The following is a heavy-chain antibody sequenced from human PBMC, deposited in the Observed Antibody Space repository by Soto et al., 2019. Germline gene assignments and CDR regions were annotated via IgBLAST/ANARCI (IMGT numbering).Heavy chain of an antibody. CDR3: AQVGFSSGEAGGFDF. CDR1: GFTFSNYP. V-gene: IGHV3-23*01. D-gene: IGHD6-19*01. J-gene: IGHJ3*01. Sequence: EVQVLESGGDLIQPGGSLRLSCAAFGFTFSNYPMVWVRQAPGKGLEWVSTIGANGAATHYADSVKGRFTISRDNSKNTMYLQMDSLRGEDTAVYYCAQVGFSSGEAGGFDFWGQGTVVTVSS. CDR2: IGANGAAT.